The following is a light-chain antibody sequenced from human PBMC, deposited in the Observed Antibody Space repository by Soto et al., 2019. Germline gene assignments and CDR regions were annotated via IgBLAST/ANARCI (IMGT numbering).Light chain of an antibody. V-gene: IGLV1-40*01. CDR3: QSYDSSLSGSFV. CDR1: RSNIGAGYD. Sequence: QSALTQPPSVSGAPGQRVTISWTGSRSNIGAGYDVHWYQQLPGTAPKLLIYGNSNRPSGVPDRFSGSKSGTSASLAITGLQAEDEADYYCQSYDSSLSGSFVFGTGTKVTVL. CDR2: GNS. J-gene: IGLJ1*01.